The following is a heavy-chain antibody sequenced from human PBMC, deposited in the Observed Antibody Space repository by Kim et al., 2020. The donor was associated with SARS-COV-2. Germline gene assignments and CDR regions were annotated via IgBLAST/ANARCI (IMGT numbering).Heavy chain of an antibody. D-gene: IGHD5-12*01. J-gene: IGHJ3*02. CDR3: AREGAYVDIVATIKAWEAFDI. V-gene: IGHV3-11*06. Sequence: GGSLRLSCAASGFTFSDYYMSWIRQAPGKGLEWVSYISSSSSYTNYADSVKGRFTISRDNAKNSLYLQMNSLRAEDTAVYYCAREGAYVDIVATIKAWEAFDIWGQGTMVTVSS. CDR1: GFTFSDYY. CDR2: ISSSSSYT.